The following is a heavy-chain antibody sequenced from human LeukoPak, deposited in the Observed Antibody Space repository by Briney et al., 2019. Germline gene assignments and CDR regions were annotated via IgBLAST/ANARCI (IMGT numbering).Heavy chain of an antibody. CDR3: SRNADHDW. J-gene: IGHJ4*02. CDR1: GFSFSDAW. Sequence: PGGSLRLSCAGSGFSFSDAWFNWVRQTPGKGLEWLARIKRQTEGWAKDYAAPVKGRFTISRDDSKSTVYLQMNSLEIEDTAVYFCSRNADHDWWGQGTLVTVSS. CDR2: IKRQTEGWAK. D-gene: IGHD1-14*01. V-gene: IGHV3-15*01.